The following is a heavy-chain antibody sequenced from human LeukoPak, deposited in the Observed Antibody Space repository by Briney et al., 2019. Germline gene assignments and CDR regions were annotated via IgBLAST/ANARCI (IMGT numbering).Heavy chain of an antibody. CDR1: GFTFSSYS. D-gene: IGHD6-19*01. V-gene: IGHV3-48*01. CDR3: ARAPYSSGWYNY. Sequence: GGSLRLSCAASGFTFSSYSMNWVRQAPGKGLEWVSYISSSSTIYYADSVKGRFTISRDNAENSLYLQMNSLRAEDTAVYYCARAPYSSGWYNYWGQGTLVTVSS. CDR2: ISSSSTI. J-gene: IGHJ4*02.